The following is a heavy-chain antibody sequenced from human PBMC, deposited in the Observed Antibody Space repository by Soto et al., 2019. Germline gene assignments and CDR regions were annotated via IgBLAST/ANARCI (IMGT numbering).Heavy chain of an antibody. CDR3: ARGILELLYNWFDP. D-gene: IGHD1-7*01. V-gene: IGHV4-34*01. J-gene: IGHJ5*02. CDR1: GGSFSGYY. CDR2: INHSGST. Sequence: TSETLSLTCAVYGGSFSGYYWSWIRQPPGKGLEWIGEINHSGSTNYNPSLKSRVTISVDTSKNQFSLKLSSVTAADTAVYYCARGILELLYNWFDPWGQGTLVTVSS.